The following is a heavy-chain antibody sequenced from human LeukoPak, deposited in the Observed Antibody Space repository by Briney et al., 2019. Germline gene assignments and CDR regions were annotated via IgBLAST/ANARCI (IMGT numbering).Heavy chain of an antibody. J-gene: IGHJ4*02. CDR2: IYYSGST. CDR1: GGSISTYY. CDR3: ARDGTMIEEDYFDY. V-gene: IGHV4-59*01. Sequence: PSETLSLTCTVSGGSISTYYWSWIRQPPGKGLEWIGYIYYSGSTNYSPSLKSRVTISVDTSKNQFSLKLSSVTAADTAVYYCARDGTMIEEDYFDYWGQGTLVTVSS. D-gene: IGHD3-10*02.